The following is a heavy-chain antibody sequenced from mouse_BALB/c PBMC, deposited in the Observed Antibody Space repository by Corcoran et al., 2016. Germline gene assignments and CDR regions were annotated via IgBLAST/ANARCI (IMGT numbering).Heavy chain of an antibody. CDR3: ARKYGKGIYFDY. Sequence: VQLQQSGAELVKPGASVKLSCTASGFNIKDTSMHWVKQRPEQGLEWIGRIDPANGNTKYDPKFQGKATITADTSSNTAYLQLSSLTSEDTAVYYCARKYGKGIYFDYWGQGTTLTVS. V-gene: IGHV14-3*02. CDR2: IDPANGNT. D-gene: IGHD2-10*02. J-gene: IGHJ2*01. CDR1: GFNIKDTS.